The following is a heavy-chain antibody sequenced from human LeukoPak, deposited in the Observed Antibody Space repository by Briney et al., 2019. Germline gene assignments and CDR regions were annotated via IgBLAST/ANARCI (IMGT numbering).Heavy chain of an antibody. J-gene: IGHJ4*02. V-gene: IGHV3-23*01. Sequence: GGSLRLSCAASGFTFSSYAMSWVRQAPGKGLEWVSAISGSGGSTYYADSVKGRFTISRDNAKNSLYLQMNSLRAEDTAVYYCARDRCGYCTNGAPAYWGQGTLVTVSS. CDR3: ARDRCGYCTNGAPAY. CDR2: ISGSGGST. CDR1: GFTFSSYA. D-gene: IGHD2-8*01.